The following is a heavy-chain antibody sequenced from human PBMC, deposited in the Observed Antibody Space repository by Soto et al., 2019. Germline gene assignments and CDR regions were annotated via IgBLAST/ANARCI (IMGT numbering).Heavy chain of an antibody. J-gene: IGHJ6*02. D-gene: IGHD2-15*01. CDR1: GFTFSSYA. CDR2: ISYDGSNK. Sequence: GGSLRLSCAASGFTFSSYAMRWVRQATGKGLEWVAVISYDGSNKYYADSVKGRFTISRDNSKNTLYLQMNSLRAEDTAVYYCASSPVVVVAATSYYYYGMDVWGQGTTVTVSS. V-gene: IGHV3-30-3*01. CDR3: ASSPVVVVAATSYYYYGMDV.